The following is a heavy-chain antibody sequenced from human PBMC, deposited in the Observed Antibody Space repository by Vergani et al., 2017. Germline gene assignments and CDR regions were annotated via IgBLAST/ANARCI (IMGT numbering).Heavy chain of an antibody. V-gene: IGHV4-38-2*01. D-gene: IGHD3-10*01. Sequence: QVQLQESAPGLLKPSETLTLTCYVSDSSIMTNPYWGWFRQSPGKGLEWIGCIHHSGDTHYNASLKSRVSISIVSSSKFSLSLTSVTAADTAIYYCARHRSSGGFVPSSYFYGMDVWGHGTAVTVSS. CDR1: DSSIMTNPY. CDR3: ARHRSSGGFVPSSYFYGMDV. CDR2: IHHSGDT. J-gene: IGHJ6*02.